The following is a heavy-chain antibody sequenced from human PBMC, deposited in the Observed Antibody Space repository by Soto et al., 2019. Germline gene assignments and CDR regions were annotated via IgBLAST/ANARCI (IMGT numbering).Heavy chain of an antibody. CDR2: IKDGGST. D-gene: IGHD5-12*01. Sequence: QVQLQQWGAGLLKPSESLSLNCAVNGGSLSGYYWSWIRKPPGKGLEWIGEIKDGGSTNYSPSLRGRATISSDTSNNQFSRRLNSVTAADTGVYYCARGQEGVVATHWDQGALVTVSS. V-gene: IGHV4-34*01. CDR3: ARGQEGVVATH. J-gene: IGHJ4*02. CDR1: GGSLSGYY.